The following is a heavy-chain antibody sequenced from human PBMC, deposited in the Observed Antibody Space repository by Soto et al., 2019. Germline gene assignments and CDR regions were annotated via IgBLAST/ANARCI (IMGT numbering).Heavy chain of an antibody. V-gene: IGHV4-31*03. J-gene: IGHJ2*01. Sequence: QVQLQESGPGLVKPSQTLSLTCSVSGDSISSGGYYWNWIRQLPGKGLEWIGYTSYSGSTYYNPSLNSRATISGDTSKNQFSLKLTTVTAADTAVYYCARDEGAQFDSYFDLWGRGTLVTVSS. CDR1: GDSISSGGYY. CDR3: ARDEGAQFDSYFDL. CDR2: TSYSGST.